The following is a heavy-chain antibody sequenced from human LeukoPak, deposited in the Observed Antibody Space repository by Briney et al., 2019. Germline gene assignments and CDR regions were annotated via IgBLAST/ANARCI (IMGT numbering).Heavy chain of an antibody. Sequence: ASVKVSCKVSEYTLREISVHWVRQAPGKGLEWMGGFDPEYDERVYAQKFQGRVTMTEDTSTETAYMELRSLRFDDTAVYYCAIFGSWGQGTLVTVSS. V-gene: IGHV1-24*01. CDR3: AIFGS. CDR1: EYTLREIS. J-gene: IGHJ5*01. CDR2: FDPEYDER.